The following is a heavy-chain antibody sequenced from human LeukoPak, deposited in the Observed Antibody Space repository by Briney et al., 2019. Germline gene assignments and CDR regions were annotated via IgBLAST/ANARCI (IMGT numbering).Heavy chain of an antibody. CDR3: ARGWYSSSWYGMENWFDP. V-gene: IGHV1-8*01. CDR2: MNPNSGNT. Sequence: ASVKVSCKASGYTFTSYDINWVRQATGQGLEWMGWMNPNSGNTGYAQKFQGRVTMTRNTSISTAYMELSSLRSEDTALYYCARGWYSSSWYGMENWFDPWGQGTLVTVSS. J-gene: IGHJ5*02. D-gene: IGHD6-13*01. CDR1: GYTFTSYD.